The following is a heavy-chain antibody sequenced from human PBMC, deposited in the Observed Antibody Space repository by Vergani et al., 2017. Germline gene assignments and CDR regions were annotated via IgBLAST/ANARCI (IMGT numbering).Heavy chain of an antibody. J-gene: IGHJ6*02. D-gene: IGHD3-9*01. V-gene: IGHV4-30-2*01. CDR3: ATDGADILTGSRSSNYGMDV. CDR2: IYHSGST. Sequence: QLQLQESGSGLVKPSQTLSLTCAVSGGSISSGGYSWSWIRQPPGKGLEWIGYIYHSGSTYYNPSLKSRVTISVDRSKNQFSLKLSSVTAADTAVYYCATDGADILTGSRSSNYGMDVWGQGTTVTVSS. CDR1: GGSISSGGYS.